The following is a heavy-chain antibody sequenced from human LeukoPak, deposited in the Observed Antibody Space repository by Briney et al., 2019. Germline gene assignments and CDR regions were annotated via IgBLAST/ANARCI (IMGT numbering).Heavy chain of an antibody. V-gene: IGHV3-23*01. CDR1: GFTFSGSA. Sequence: PGGSLRLSCAASGFTFSGSAMSWVRQAPGEGLEWVSLISYSGANSYYTDSVRGRFTISRDNSKNTLYLQMNSLRAEDTAVYYCAKDLRALDYWGQGTLVTVSS. CDR3: AKDLRALDY. D-gene: IGHD3-10*01. CDR2: ISYSGANS. J-gene: IGHJ4*02.